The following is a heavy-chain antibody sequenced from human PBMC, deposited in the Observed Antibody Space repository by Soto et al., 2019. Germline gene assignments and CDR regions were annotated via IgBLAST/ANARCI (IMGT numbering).Heavy chain of an antibody. Sequence: GGSLRLSCAASGFTFSSNGMHWVRQAPGKGLEWVAVIWYDGSKKLYADAVKGRFTISRDNSKSTLYLQMNSLRAEDTAVYYCGKGRSYYYYYGVDFWGQGTTVTVSS. J-gene: IGHJ6*02. CDR2: IWYDGSKK. V-gene: IGHV3-33*06. D-gene: IGHD1-26*01. CDR3: GKGRSYYYYYGVDF. CDR1: GFTFSSNG.